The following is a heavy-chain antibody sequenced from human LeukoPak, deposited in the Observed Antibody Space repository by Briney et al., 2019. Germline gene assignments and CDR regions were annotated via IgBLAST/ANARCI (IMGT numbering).Heavy chain of an antibody. Sequence: SETLSLTCTVSGGSISSSSYYWGWIRQPPGKGLEWIGNIYYSGSTYYSPSLKSRVTISVDTSKDQFSLKLSSVTAADTAVYYCARVPGDSHGYGYFDHWGQGTLVTVSS. J-gene: IGHJ4*02. CDR2: IYYSGST. CDR1: GGSISSSSYY. D-gene: IGHD5-18*01. CDR3: ARVPGDSHGYGYFDH. V-gene: IGHV4-39*07.